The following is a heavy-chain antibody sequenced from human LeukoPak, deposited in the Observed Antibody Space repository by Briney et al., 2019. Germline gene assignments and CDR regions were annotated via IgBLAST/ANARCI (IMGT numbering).Heavy chain of an antibody. D-gene: IGHD3-22*01. CDR3: ATLRSGSTSNAFDI. Sequence: SDTLSLTCAAYGGSFSGYYWSWIRRPPGKGLEWIGEINHSGSTDYNPSLESRVTISVDTSKNQFSLKLRSVTAADTSVYYCATLRSGSTSNAFDIWGQGTMVTVSS. CDR1: GGSFSGYY. V-gene: IGHV4-34*01. J-gene: IGHJ3*02. CDR2: INHSGST.